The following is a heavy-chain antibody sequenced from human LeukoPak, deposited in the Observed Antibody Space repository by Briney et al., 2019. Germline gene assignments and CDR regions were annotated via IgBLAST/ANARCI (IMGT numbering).Heavy chain of an antibody. D-gene: IGHD3-3*01. CDR3: AKLFWSGYYSGNSPIDY. CDR1: GFTFSSSA. J-gene: IGHJ4*02. CDR2: ISAGGDST. Sequence: GGSLRLSCAASGFTFSSSAMSWVRQAPGKGLEWVSGISAGGDSTYYADSVKGRITISRDNSKNTLYLQMNSLRAEGTAVYYCAKLFWSGYYSGNSPIDYWGQGTLVTVSS. V-gene: IGHV3-23*01.